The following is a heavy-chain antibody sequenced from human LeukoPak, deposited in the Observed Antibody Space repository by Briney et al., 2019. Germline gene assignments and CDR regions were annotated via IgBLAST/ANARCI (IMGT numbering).Heavy chain of an antibody. V-gene: IGHV3-20*04. Sequence: PGGSLRLSCAASGFTFDDYGMSWVRQAPGKGLEWVSGINWNGGSTGYADSVKGRFTISRDNAKNSLYLQMNSLRAEDTALYYCARVRDSSSWYGCFDYWGQGTLVTVSS. D-gene: IGHD6-13*01. CDR1: GFTFDDYG. J-gene: IGHJ4*02. CDR2: INWNGGST. CDR3: ARVRDSSSWYGCFDY.